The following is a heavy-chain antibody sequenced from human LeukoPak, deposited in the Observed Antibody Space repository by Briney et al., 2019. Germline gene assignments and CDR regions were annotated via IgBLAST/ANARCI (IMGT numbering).Heavy chain of an antibody. D-gene: IGHD3-10*01. J-gene: IGHJ4*02. CDR2: ISYDGSNK. V-gene: IGHV3-30*18. CDR3: AKDVTMVRGVLDY. Sequence: GGSLRLSCAASGFTFDDYGMHWVRQAPGKGLEWVAVISYDGSNKYYADSVKGRFTISRDNSKNTLYLQMNSLRAEDTAVYYCAKDVTMVRGVLDYWGQGTLVTVSS. CDR1: GFTFDDYG.